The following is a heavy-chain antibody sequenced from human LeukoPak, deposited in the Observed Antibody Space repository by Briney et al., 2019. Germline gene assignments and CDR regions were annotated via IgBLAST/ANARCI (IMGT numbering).Heavy chain of an antibody. CDR1: GGSISSHY. CDR3: ARVDDILTGYWFDP. V-gene: IGHV4-59*11. Sequence: PSETLSLTCTVSGGSISSHYWSWIRQPPGKGLEWIEYIYYSGSTNYNPSLKSRVTISVDTSKNQFSLKLSSVTAADTAVYYCARVDDILTGYWFDPWGQGTLVTVSS. CDR2: IYYSGST. D-gene: IGHD3-9*01. J-gene: IGHJ5*02.